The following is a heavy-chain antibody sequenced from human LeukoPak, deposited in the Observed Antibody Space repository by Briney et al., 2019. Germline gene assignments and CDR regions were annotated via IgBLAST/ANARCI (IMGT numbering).Heavy chain of an antibody. CDR2: ISAYNGNT. D-gene: IGHD6-13*01. Sequence: ASVKVSCKASGYTFTSYGISWVRQAPGQGLEWMGCISAYNGNTNYAQKLQGRVTMTTDTSTSTAYMELRSLRSDDTAVYYCARAGAAAATTSFDYWGQGTLVTVSS. CDR1: GYTFTSYG. CDR3: ARAGAAAATTSFDY. V-gene: IGHV1-18*01. J-gene: IGHJ4*02.